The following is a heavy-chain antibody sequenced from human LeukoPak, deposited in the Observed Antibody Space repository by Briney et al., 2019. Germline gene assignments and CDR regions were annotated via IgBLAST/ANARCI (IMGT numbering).Heavy chain of an antibody. CDR2: IKEDGSEK. V-gene: IGHV3-7*01. D-gene: IGHD6-19*01. CDR1: GFTFSSYW. Sequence: GGSLRLSCAASGFTFSSYWMSWVRQAPGKGLEWVANIKEDGSEKYYVDSVKGRFTVSRDNAKNSLYLQMNSLRVEDTAVYYCTRDSGRFRLDYWGQGILVTVSS. J-gene: IGHJ4*02. CDR3: TRDSGRFRLDY.